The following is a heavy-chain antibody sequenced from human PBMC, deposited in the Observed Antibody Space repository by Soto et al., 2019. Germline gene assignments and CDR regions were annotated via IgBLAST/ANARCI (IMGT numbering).Heavy chain of an antibody. J-gene: IGHJ4*02. D-gene: IGHD3-22*01. CDR2: IYWDDDK. CDR3: AHSTYYYDSSGIDY. V-gene: IGHV2-5*02. CDR1: GFSLSTSGVG. Sequence: SGPTLVNPTQTLTLTCTFSGFSLSTSGVGVGWIRQPPGKAPEWLALIYWDDDKRYSPSLKSRLTITKDTSKNQVVLTMTNMDPVDTATYYCAHSTYYYDSSGIDYWGQGTLVTVSS.